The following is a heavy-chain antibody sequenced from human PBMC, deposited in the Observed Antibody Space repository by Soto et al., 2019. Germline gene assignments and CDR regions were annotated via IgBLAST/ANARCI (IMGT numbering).Heavy chain of an antibody. CDR1: GFTFSSYA. CDR3: AKDSCSSTSCYFAY. V-gene: IGHV3-23*01. CDR2: ISASGGGT. Sequence: GGSLSLSCAASGFTFSSYAMSWVRQAPGKGLEWVSAISASGGGTYYADSVKGRFTISRDNSKNTLNLQMNSLRAEDTAVYYYAKDSCSSTSCYFAYWGKGTLVTVSS. D-gene: IGHD2-2*01. J-gene: IGHJ4*02.